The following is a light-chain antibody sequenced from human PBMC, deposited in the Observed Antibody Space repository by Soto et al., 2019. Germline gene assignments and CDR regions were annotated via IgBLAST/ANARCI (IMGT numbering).Light chain of an antibody. J-gene: IGLJ1*01. Sequence: QSVLTQPASVSGSPGQSITISCTGTSRDVGGFNYVSWYQQHPGKAPKLMIYEVTNRPSGVSNRFSGSKSDNTAFLTISGLQAEDVADYYCSSYTTSLTLYVFGTGTKVTVL. CDR3: SSYTTSLTLYV. V-gene: IGLV2-14*01. CDR1: SRDVGGFNY. CDR2: EVT.